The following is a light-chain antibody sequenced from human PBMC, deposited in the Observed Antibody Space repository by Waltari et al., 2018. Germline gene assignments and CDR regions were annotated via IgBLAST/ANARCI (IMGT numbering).Light chain of an antibody. CDR2: QAS. CDR1: KLGEKY. Sequence: SYELTQPPSVSVAPGQTATITCSTDKLGEKYACWYQQKPGQSPGLVIYQASKRPPGIPERFSGSNSGNTATLTISGTQPMDEADYYCQAWDSNTEDVFGGGTKLTVL. V-gene: IGLV3-1*01. CDR3: QAWDSNTEDV. J-gene: IGLJ2*01.